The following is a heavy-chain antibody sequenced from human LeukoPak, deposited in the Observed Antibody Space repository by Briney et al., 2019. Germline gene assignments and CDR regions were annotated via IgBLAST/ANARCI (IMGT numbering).Heavy chain of an antibody. V-gene: IGHV3-30*18. J-gene: IGHJ3*02. CDR1: GFTFSSYT. CDR3: AKDLSDDYGGNSDAFDI. CDR2: ISYDGGNK. D-gene: IGHD4-23*01. Sequence: GGSLRLSCAASGFTFSSYTMNWVRQAPGKGLEWVAVISYDGGNKYYADSMKGRFTISRDNSKNTLYLQMNSLRAEDTAVYYCAKDLSDDYGGNSDAFDIWGQGTMVTVSS.